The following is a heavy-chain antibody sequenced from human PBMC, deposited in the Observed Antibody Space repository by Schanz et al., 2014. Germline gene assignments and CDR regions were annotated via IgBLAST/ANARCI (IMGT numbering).Heavy chain of an antibody. CDR2: ISSSSSYI. Sequence: EVQLVESGGCLVQPGGSLRLSCAASGFTFSTYSLNWVRQAPGKGLEWVSSISSSSSYIYYADSVKGRFTISRDNAKNSMYRQMTSLRAEYTAVYYCARALDFYGSGRSNDYWGQGTLVTVSS. CDR1: GFTFSTYS. J-gene: IGHJ4*02. V-gene: IGHV3-21*01. D-gene: IGHD3-10*01. CDR3: ARALDFYGSGRSNDY.